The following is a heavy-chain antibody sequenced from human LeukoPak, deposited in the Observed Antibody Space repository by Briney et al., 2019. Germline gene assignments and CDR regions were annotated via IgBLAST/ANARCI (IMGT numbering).Heavy chain of an antibody. D-gene: IGHD6-19*01. Sequence: GASVKVSCKASGYTFTHHGISWVRQAPGQGLEWMVWISCYNGDTHYAQKFQGRVTLTTDTSTTTAFMELRSLRSDDTAVYYCARDPTNTSGRYAYFDSWGQGTLVTVSS. V-gene: IGHV1-18*01. CDR1: GYTFTHHG. CDR3: ARDPTNTSGRYAYFDS. CDR2: ISCYNGDT. J-gene: IGHJ4*02.